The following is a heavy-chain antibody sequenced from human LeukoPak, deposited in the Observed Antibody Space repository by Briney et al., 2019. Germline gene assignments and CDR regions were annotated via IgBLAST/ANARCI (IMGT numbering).Heavy chain of an antibody. D-gene: IGHD2-15*01. Sequence: TLSLTCTVSGGSISSGGYYWSWIRQHPGKGLEWIGYIYYSGSTYYNPSLKSRVTISVDTSKNQFSLELSSVTAADTAVYYCASRSSGVAATPFDYWGQGTLVTVSS. CDR1: GGSISSGGYY. CDR2: IYYSGST. J-gene: IGHJ4*02. V-gene: IGHV4-31*03. CDR3: ASRSSGVAATPFDY.